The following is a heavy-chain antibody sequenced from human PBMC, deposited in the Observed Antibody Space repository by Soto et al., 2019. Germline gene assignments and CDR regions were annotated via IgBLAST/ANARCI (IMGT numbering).Heavy chain of an antibody. J-gene: IGHJ6*02. CDR3: ARVTRRYCTNGVCYSGDYYYGMDV. V-gene: IGHV4-4*02. CDR1: GGSISSSNW. D-gene: IGHD2-8*01. Sequence: QVQLQESGPGLVKPSGTLSLTCAVSGGSISSSNWWSWVRQPPGKGLEWIGEIYHSGSTNYTPSLKSRVTISVDKSKNQFSLKLSSVSAADTAVYYCARVTRRYCTNGVCYSGDYYYGMDVWGQGTTVTVSS. CDR2: IYHSGST.